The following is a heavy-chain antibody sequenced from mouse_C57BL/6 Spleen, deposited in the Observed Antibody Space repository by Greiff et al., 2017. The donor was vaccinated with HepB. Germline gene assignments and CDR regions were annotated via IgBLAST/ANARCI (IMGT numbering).Heavy chain of an antibody. CDR1: GYTFTDYY. CDR3: ARDGLAFAY. CDR2: FYPGSGNT. J-gene: IGHJ3*01. D-gene: IGHD3-1*01. V-gene: IGHV1-76*01. Sequence: QVQLQQSGAELVRPGASVKLSCKASGYTFTDYYLNWVKQRPGQGLEWIARFYPGSGNTCYNEKFKGKATLTAEKSSSTAYMQLSSLTSYDSAVYFCARDGLAFAYWGQGTLVTVSA.